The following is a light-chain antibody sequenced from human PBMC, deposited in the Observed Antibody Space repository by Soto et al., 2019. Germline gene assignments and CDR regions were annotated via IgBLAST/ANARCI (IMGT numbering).Light chain of an antibody. CDR3: SSYTSSSTLSYV. J-gene: IGLJ1*01. CDR1: SSDVGGYNY. V-gene: IGLV2-14*01. CDR2: DVS. Sequence: QSVLTQPASVSGSPGQSITISCTGTSSDVGGYNYVSWYQQHPGKATKLMIYDVSNRPSGVSNRFSGSKSGNTASLTISGLQAEDEADYCCSSYTSSSTLSYVFGTGTKLTVL.